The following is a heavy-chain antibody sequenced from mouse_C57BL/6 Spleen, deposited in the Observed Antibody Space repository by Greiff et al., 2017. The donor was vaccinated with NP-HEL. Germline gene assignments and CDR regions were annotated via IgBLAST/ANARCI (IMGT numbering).Heavy chain of an antibody. J-gene: IGHJ3*01. V-gene: IGHV5-4*03. CDR1: GFTFSSYA. CDR3: ARSDYDGTALAY. Sequence: EVKLMESGGGLVKPGGSLKLSCAASGFTFSSYAMSWVRQTPEKRLEWVATISDGGSYTYYPDNVKGRFTISRDNAKNNLYLQMSHLKSEDTAMYYCARSDYDGTALAYWGQGTLVTVSA. D-gene: IGHD2-4*01. CDR2: ISDGGSYT.